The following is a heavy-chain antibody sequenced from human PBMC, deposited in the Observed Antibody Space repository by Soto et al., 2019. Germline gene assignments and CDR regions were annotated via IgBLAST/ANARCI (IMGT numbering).Heavy chain of an antibody. V-gene: IGHV1-18*04. Sequence: QVQLVQSGAEVKKPGASVKVSCKASGYTFTSYGISWVRQAPGHGLEWMGWISAYNGNTNYAQKLQGRGTLTTDTYMRTGYRGLRSLRSDNTTMNYFARVYDFWSGYHQNEYSPHSGQRTLVTVSS. J-gene: IGHJ1*01. CDR3: ARVYDFWSGYHQNEYSPH. D-gene: IGHD3-3*01. CDR1: GYTFTSYG. CDR2: ISAYNGNT.